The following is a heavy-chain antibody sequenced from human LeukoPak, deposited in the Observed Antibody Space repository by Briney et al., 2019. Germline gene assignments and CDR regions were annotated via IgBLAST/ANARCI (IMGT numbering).Heavy chain of an antibody. CDR1: GYTFTGYC. J-gene: IGHJ6*03. D-gene: IGHD1-26*01. CDR2: INPNSGGT. CDR3: PRAHGRIVGATGYYYYYMDV. V-gene: IGHV1-2*02. Sequence: ASVKVSCKASGYTFTGYCMHWVRQAPGQGLEWMGWINPNSGGTNYAQKFQGRVTMTRDTSISTAYMELSRLRSDDTAVYYCPRAHGRIVGATGYYYYYMDVWGKGTTVTVSS.